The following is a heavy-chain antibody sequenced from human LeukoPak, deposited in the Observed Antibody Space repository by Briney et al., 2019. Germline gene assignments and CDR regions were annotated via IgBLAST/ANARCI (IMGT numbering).Heavy chain of an antibody. CDR2: IYYSGST. Sequence: SETLSLTCTVSGGSISSSSYYWGWIRQPPGKGLEWIGSIYYSGSTYYNPSLKSRVTISVDTSKNQFSLKLSSVTAADTAVYYCARENSGSYREFDYWGQGTLVTVSS. CDR1: GGSISSSSYY. J-gene: IGHJ4*02. D-gene: IGHD1-26*01. V-gene: IGHV4-39*02. CDR3: ARENSGSYREFDY.